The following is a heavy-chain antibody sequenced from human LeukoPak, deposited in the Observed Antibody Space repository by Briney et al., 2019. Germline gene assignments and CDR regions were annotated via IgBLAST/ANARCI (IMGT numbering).Heavy chain of an antibody. D-gene: IGHD2-2*01. CDR2: INHSGST. Sequence: PSETLSLTCAVYGGSFSGYYWSWIRQPPGKGLEWIGEINHSGSTNYNPSLKSRVTISVDTSKNQVSLKLSSVTAADTAVYYCARGRGVVVPAANWYFDLWGRGTLVTVSS. J-gene: IGHJ2*01. CDR1: GGSFSGYY. CDR3: ARGRGVVVPAANWYFDL. V-gene: IGHV4-34*01.